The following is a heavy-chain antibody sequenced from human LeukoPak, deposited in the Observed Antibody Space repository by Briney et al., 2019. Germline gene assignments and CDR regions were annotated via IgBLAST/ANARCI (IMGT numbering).Heavy chain of an antibody. CDR1: GFTFSGYI. D-gene: IGHD6-25*01. V-gene: IGHV3-48*01. Sequence: GGSLRLSCAASGFTFSGYIMNWVRQAPGKGLEWVSFIGSSGNTIYYADSVKGRFTVSRDNAKNSLYLQMNSLRAEDTAVYYCARDQRLDYWGQGTLVTVSS. CDR3: ARDQRLDY. CDR2: IGSSGNTI. J-gene: IGHJ4*02.